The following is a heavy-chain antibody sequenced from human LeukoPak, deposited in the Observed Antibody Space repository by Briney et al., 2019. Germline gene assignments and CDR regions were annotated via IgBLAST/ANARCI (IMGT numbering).Heavy chain of an antibody. D-gene: IGHD2-2*01. CDR1: GYTFTSYG. V-gene: IGHV1-18*01. CDR2: ISAYNGNT. Sequence: GASVKVSCKASGYTFTSYGISWVRQAPGQGLEWMGWISAYNGNTNYAQKLQGRVTMTTDTSTSTAHMELRSLRSDDTAVYYCARDIGGTSCEEWGQGTLVTVSS. CDR3: ARDIGGTSCEE. J-gene: IGHJ4*02.